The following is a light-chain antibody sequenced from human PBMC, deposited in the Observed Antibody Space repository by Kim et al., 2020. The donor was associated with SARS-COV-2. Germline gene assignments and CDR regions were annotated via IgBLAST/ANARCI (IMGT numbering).Light chain of an antibody. CDR2: DAS. Sequence: AIQLTQSPFSLSASVGDRVTITCRASQGISSALAWYQQKPGKAPKLLIYDASSLESGVPSRFSGSGSGTDFTLTIRSLQPEDFATYYCQQINSYPTFGGGTKVDIK. CDR3: QQINSYPT. CDR1: QGISSA. J-gene: IGKJ4*01. V-gene: IGKV1-13*02.